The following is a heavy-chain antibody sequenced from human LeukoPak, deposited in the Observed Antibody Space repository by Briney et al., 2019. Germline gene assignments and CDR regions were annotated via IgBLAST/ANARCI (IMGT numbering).Heavy chain of an antibody. V-gene: IGHV3-11*04. CDR2: ISSSSSTI. Sequence: PGGFLRLSCAASGFTFSDYYMSWIRQAPGKGLEWASYISSSSSTIYYADSVKGRFTISRDNAKNSLYLQMNSLRAEDTAVYYCARDLVVVPAAMRRSPFDYWGQGTLVTVSS. CDR3: ARDLVVVPAAMRRSPFDY. J-gene: IGHJ4*02. D-gene: IGHD2-2*01. CDR1: GFTFSDYY.